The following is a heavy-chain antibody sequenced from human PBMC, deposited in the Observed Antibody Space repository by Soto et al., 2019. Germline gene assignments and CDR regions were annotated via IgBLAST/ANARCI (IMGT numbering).Heavy chain of an antibody. D-gene: IGHD3-16*02. CDR2: IYYSGST. Sequence: QVQLQESGPGLVKPSETLSLTCTVSGGSISSYYWSWIRQPPGKGLEWIGYIYYSGSTNYNPSLKSRVTISVDTSKNQFSLKLSSVTAADTAVYYCARVQNDYVWGSYRYGFDYWGQGTLVTVSS. CDR1: GGSISSYY. J-gene: IGHJ4*02. V-gene: IGHV4-59*01. CDR3: ARVQNDYVWGSYRYGFDY.